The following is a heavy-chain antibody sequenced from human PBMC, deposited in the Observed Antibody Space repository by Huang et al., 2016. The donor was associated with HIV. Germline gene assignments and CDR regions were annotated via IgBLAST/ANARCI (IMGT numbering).Heavy chain of an antibody. CDR3: SPTGDDYFYYYMDV. D-gene: IGHD4-17*01. V-gene: IGHV3-49*03. J-gene: IGHJ6*03. Sequence: VESGGDAVQSGRSLRLSCRGSGFIFNDFAINWFRRFPRKGLEWIGFVISSDFGGASKSAPSVKDRFSVSRDEAKNVAFLQMENLQVDDTTVYYCSPTGDDYFYYYMDVWGNGTTVIVS. CDR2: VISSDFGGAS. CDR1: GFIFNDFA.